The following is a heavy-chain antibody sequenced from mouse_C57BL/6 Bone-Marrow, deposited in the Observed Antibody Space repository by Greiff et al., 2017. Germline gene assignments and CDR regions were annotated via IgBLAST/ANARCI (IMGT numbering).Heavy chain of an antibody. J-gene: IGHJ3*01. CDR2: IRLKSDNYAT. CDR3: TVGDDGFAY. CDR1: GFTFSNYW. V-gene: IGHV6-3*01. Sequence: EVKLEESGGGLVQPGGSLKLSCVASGFTFSNYWMNWVRQSPEKGLEWVAQIRLKSDNYATHYAESVKGRFTISRDDSNSSVYLQMNNLRAEDTGIYYCTVGDDGFAYWGQGTLVTVSA.